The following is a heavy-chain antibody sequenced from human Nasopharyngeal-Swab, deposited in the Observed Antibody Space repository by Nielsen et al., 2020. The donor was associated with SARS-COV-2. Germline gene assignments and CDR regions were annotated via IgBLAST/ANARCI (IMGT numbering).Heavy chain of an antibody. CDR3: ARATDTSTYGLYY. V-gene: IGHV3-48*04. CDR1: GFTFRNYN. Sequence: GVLRLSCVASGFTFRNYNINWVRQAPGRGLEWVSYISTSSSTIHYADSVKGRFTISRDNAKDSLYLQMSSLRAEDTAFYYCARATDTSTYGLYYWGQGTLVTVSS. D-gene: IGHD3-10*01. J-gene: IGHJ4*02. CDR2: ISTSSSTI.